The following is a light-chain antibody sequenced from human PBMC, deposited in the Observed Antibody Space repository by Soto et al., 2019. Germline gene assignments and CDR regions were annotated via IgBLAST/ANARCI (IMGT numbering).Light chain of an antibody. Sequence: EIVVTQTPDTLSLSPGERAALSCRASQSLSNNIYLAWYQQKPGQAPRLLIYGASSRATGIPNRFSGSGSGTDFTLTISRLEPDDFAVYYCQQPGISLIPFCHGRRLEIK. CDR1: QSLSNNIY. CDR3: QQPGISLIP. V-gene: IGKV3-20*01. CDR2: GAS. J-gene: IGKJ5*01.